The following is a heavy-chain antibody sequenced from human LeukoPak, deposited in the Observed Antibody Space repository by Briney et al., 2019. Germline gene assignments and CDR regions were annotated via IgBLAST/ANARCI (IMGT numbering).Heavy chain of an antibody. V-gene: IGHV1-8*01. CDR2: MNPNSGNT. Sequence: GASVKVSCKASGYTFTSYDINWVRQATGQGLEWMGWMNPNSGNTGYAQKFQGRVTMTRDMSTGTVYMELSSLRSEGTAVYYCARGDSGSYSYFDYWGQGTLVTVSS. CDR3: ARGDSGSYSYFDY. J-gene: IGHJ4*02. D-gene: IGHD1-26*01. CDR1: GYTFTSYD.